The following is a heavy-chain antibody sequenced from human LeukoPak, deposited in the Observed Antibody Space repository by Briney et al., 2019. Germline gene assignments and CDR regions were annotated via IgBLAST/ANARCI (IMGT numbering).Heavy chain of an antibody. V-gene: IGHV3-13*01. Sequence: GGSLRLSCAASGFTFSSYDMHWVRQATGKGLEWVSAIGTAGDTYYPGSVKGRFTISRENAKNSLYLQMNSLRAGDTAVYYCARRGIQGGFDYWGQGTLVTVSS. CDR3: ARRGIQGGFDY. J-gene: IGHJ4*02. CDR2: IGTAGDT. D-gene: IGHD5-24*01. CDR1: GFTFSSYD.